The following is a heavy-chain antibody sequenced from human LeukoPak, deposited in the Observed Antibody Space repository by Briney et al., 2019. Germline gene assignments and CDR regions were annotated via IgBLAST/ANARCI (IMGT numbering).Heavy chain of an antibody. V-gene: IGHV3-23*01. Sequence: PGGSLRLSCAASGFTFSSYAMNWVRQAPGKGLEWVASVSGSGVSTYYADSVKGRFTISRDNSRNTLYLQMNSLRAEDTAVYYCARDLFGTYDSDYWGQGILVTVSS. CDR2: VSGSGVST. D-gene: IGHD5-12*01. CDR3: ARDLFGTYDSDY. CDR1: GFTFSSYA. J-gene: IGHJ4*02.